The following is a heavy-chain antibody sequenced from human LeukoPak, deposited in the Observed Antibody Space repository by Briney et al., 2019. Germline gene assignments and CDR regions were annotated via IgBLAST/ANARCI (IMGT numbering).Heavy chain of an antibody. CDR3: ARDPHTYYFDY. CDR2: ISSSGSTT. J-gene: IGHJ4*02. D-gene: IGHD3-16*01. CDR1: GFTFSDNY. V-gene: IGHV3-11*01. Sequence: PGGSLRLSCAASGFTFSDNYMSWIRQAPGKGLEWVSYISSSGSTTNYADSVKGRFTISRDNAKNSLYLQMNSLRAEDTAVYYCARDPHTYYFDYWGQGTLVTVSS.